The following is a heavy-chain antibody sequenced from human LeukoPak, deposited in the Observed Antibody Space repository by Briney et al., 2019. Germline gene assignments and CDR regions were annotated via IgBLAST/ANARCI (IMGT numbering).Heavy chain of an antibody. CDR1: GFTFSSYG. CDR2: ISYDGSHK. D-gene: IGHD6-19*01. CDR3: AKGSSAWNEVFHFDY. J-gene: IGHJ4*02. Sequence: GGSLRLSCAASGFTFSSYGMHWVRQAPGKGLEWVAVISYDGSHKYYADSVKGRFTISRDNSKNTLFLQMNSLRAEDMALYYCAKGSSAWNEVFHFDYWGQGTLVTVSS. V-gene: IGHV3-30*18.